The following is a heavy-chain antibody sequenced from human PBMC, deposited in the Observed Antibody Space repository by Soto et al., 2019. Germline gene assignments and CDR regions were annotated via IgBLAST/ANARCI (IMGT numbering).Heavy chain of an antibody. CDR1: GYTFTSYY. CDR2: INPSGGST. Sequence: ASVKVSCKASGYTFTSYYMHWVRQAPGQGLEWMGIINPSGGSTSYAQKFQGRVTMTRDMSTTTLYLELSSLRSEDMALSYCARPSPLGDHEHYYPVMDVWGQGTTVTVSS. J-gene: IGHJ6*02. V-gene: IGHV1-46*01. CDR3: ARPSPLGDHEHYYPVMDV. D-gene: IGHD3-16*01.